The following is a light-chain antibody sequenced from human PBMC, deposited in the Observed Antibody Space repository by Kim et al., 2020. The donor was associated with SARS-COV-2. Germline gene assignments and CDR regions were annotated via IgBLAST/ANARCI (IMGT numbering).Light chain of an antibody. CDR1: RGSLASNY. J-gene: IGLJ3*02. Sequence: KTVNLPCPPSRGSLASNYVEGYQARPGSSPPTVIYEDNQRPSGVPGWFSGSIDSSSNSASLTISGPKTEDEADYFCQSYYSSNHWVFGGGTQLTVL. V-gene: IGLV6-57*01. CDR3: QSYYSSNHWV. CDR2: EDN.